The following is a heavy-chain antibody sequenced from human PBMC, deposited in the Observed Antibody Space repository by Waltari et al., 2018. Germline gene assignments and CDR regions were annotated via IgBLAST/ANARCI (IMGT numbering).Heavy chain of an antibody. CDR3: ARAWISLILGATSAFDI. V-gene: IGHV4-34*01. D-gene: IGHD1-26*01. J-gene: IGHJ3*02. CDR2: INHSGST. Sequence: QVQLQQWGAGLLKPSETLSLPCAVYGWSFSGYYWRWLRHPPGKGLEWIGEINHSGSTNYNPSLKSRVTISVDTSKNQFSLKLSSVTAADTAVYYCARAWISLILGATSAFDIWGQGTMVTVS. CDR1: GWSFSGYY.